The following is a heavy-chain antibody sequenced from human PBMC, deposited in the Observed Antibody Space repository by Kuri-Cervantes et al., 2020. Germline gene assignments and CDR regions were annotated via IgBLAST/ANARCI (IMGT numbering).Heavy chain of an antibody. V-gene: IGHV3-30*18. CDR3: AKEGSRRDGYNCWFDP. D-gene: IGHD5-24*01. J-gene: IGHJ5*02. Sequence: GGSLRLSCAASGFTFSSYGMHWVRQAPGKGLEWVAVISYDGSNKYYADSVKGRFTISRDNSKNTLYLQMNSLRAEDTAVYYCAKEGSRRDGYNCWFDPWGHGTLVTVSS. CDR2: ISYDGSNK. CDR1: GFTFSSYG.